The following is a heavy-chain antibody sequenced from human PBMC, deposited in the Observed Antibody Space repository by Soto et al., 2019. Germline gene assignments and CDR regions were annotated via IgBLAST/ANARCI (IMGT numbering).Heavy chain of an antibody. CDR2: ISYDGSTE. V-gene: IGHV3-30-3*01. CDR3: ARDRPLRFLECLLFY. J-gene: IGHJ4*02. D-gene: IGHD3-3*01. Sequence: PGGSLRLSCAASGFTLSNYAMHWVRQAPGKGLEWVALISYDGSTEYYADSVKGRFTISRDNSKNTLYLQMNSLRPEDTAVYYCARDRPLRFLECLLFYWGQGTLVTVS. CDR1: GFTLSNYA.